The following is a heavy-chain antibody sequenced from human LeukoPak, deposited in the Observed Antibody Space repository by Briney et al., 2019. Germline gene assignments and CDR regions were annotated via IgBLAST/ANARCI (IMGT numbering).Heavy chain of an antibody. V-gene: IGHV4-39*01. Sequence: SETLSLTCTVSGGSLSSYFWSWLRQPPGKGLEWIGSIYYSGSTYYNPSLKSRVTISVDTSKNQFSLKLSSVTAADTAVYYCARRGRRAAAAFDYWGQGTLVTVSS. D-gene: IGHD6-13*01. CDR1: GGSLSSYF. CDR3: ARRGRRAAAAFDY. J-gene: IGHJ4*02. CDR2: IYYSGST.